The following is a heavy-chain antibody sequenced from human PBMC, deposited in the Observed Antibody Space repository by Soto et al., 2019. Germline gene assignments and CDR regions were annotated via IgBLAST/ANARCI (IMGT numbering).Heavy chain of an antibody. J-gene: IGHJ4*02. CDR3: ASDPGYGRVN. CDR1: GGTLSSHG. CDR2: SIPMFGIT. V-gene: IGHV1-69*12. D-gene: IGHD2-15*01. Sequence: QVQLVQSGAEVKKPGSSVKVSCKASGGTLSSHGFNWVRQAPGQGLEWMGGSIPMFGITNHTQKFQDRITITADASTSTAYMELRSLRSDDTAVFYCASDPGYGRVNWGQGTLLTVSS.